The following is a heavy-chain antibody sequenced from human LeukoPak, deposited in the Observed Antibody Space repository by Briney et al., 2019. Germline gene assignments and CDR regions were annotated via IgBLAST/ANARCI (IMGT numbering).Heavy chain of an antibody. D-gene: IGHD3-22*01. CDR3: AGYYYDSSGYLVYYYMDV. J-gene: IGHJ6*03. CDR1: GFTFSSYA. V-gene: IGHV3-30*04. CDR2: ISYDGSNK. Sequence: GGSLRLSCAASGFTFSSYAMHWVRQAPGKGLEWVAVISYDGSNKYYADSVKGRFTISRDNAKNSLYLQMNSLRAEDTAVYYCAGYYYDSSGYLVYYYMDVWGKGTTVTVSS.